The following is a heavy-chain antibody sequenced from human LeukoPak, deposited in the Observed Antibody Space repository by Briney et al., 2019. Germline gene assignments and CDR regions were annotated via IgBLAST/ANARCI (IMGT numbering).Heavy chain of an antibody. CDR2: ISGSGGST. V-gene: IGHV3-23*01. J-gene: IGHJ4*02. Sequence: GGSLRLSCAASGFTFSSYAMSWVRQAPGKGLDWVSAISGSGGSTYYADSVKGRFTISRDNSKNTLYLQMNSLRAEDTAVYYCAKVWTMIVVVGPGDYWGQGTLVTVSS. CDR3: AKVWTMIVVVGPGDY. D-gene: IGHD3-22*01. CDR1: GFTFSSYA.